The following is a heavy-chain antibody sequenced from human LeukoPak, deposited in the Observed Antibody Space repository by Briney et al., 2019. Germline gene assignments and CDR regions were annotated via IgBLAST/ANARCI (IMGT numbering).Heavy chain of an antibody. CDR2: IKKDGSEK. J-gene: IGHJ4*02. CDR3: ATDRLGGSGSCDY. Sequence: PGGSLRLSCAASGFTFSSHRMSWVRQAPGKGLEWVANIKKDGSEKYYVDSVKGRFTISRDNAKTSLYLQMNSLRAEDTAVYYCATDRLGGSGSCDYWGQGTLVTVSS. D-gene: IGHD3-10*01. CDR1: GFTFSSHR. V-gene: IGHV3-7*01.